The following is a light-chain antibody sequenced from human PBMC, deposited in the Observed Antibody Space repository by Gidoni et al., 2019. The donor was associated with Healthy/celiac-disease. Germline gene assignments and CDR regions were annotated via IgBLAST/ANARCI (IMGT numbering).Light chain of an antibody. J-gene: IGLJ1*01. CDR3: QSADSSGTYV. V-gene: IGLV3-25*03. Sequence: SYELTQPPSVSVSPGQTARITCSGDALPKQYAYWYQPKTGQAPVLVIYKDSERPSGIPERFSGSSSGTTVTLTISGVQAEDEADYYCQSADSSGTYVFGTGTKVTVL. CDR1: ALPKQY. CDR2: KDS.